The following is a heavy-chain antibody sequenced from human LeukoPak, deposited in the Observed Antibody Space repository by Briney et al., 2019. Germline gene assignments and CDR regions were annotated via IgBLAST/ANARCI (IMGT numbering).Heavy chain of an antibody. J-gene: IGHJ4*02. D-gene: IGHD2-8*01. CDR3: AKDTSIGKYCTSGVCSPFDY. CDR2: LSRSSGTI. V-gene: IGHV3-11*01. CDR1: GFTYSDYY. Sequence: PGGTLRLSCAASGFTYSDYYMTWIRQAPGKGLEWVSHLSRSSGTIYYADSVQGRFTVSRDNGKKSLYLQMSYQRAEDTAVYYCAKDTSIGKYCTSGVCSPFDYWGQGTLVTVSS.